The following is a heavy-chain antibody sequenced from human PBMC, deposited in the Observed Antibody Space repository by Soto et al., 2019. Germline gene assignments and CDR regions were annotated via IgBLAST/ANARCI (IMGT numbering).Heavy chain of an antibody. V-gene: IGHV3-30-3*01. D-gene: IGHD3-3*01. J-gene: IGHJ4*02. CDR2: VSYDGTNK. CDR3: ARSLTVFGVVARFDK. CDR1: RFTFGDYA. Sequence: QVQLVESGGGVVQPGRSLRLSCAASRFTFGDYAMQWVRQAPGKGLEWVAAVSYDGTNKYYADSVQGRFTISRDNSKNTLYLQMNSLRVEDTALYYCARSLTVFGVVARFDKWGQGTPVTVSS.